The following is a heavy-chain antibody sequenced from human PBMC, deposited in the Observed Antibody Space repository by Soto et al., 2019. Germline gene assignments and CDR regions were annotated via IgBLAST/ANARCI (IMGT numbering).Heavy chain of an antibody. Sequence: DSVKGRFTISRDKSKNTLYLQMNSLRPEDTAVYYCARGYGGNQYYFDYWGQGTLVTVSS. J-gene: IGHJ4*02. D-gene: IGHD2-15*01. V-gene: IGHV3-30*01. CDR3: ARGYGGNQYYFDY.